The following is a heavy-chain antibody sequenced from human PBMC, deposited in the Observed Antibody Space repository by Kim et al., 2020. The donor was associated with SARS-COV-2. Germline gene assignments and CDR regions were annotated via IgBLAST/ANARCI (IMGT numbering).Heavy chain of an antibody. V-gene: IGHV1-18*01. CDR3: ARDRRGSYYSPRKDYYFDY. D-gene: IGHD1-26*01. CDR2: ISAYNGNT. CDR1: GYTFTSYG. J-gene: IGHJ4*02. Sequence: ASVKVSCKASGYTFTSYGISWVRQAPGQGLEWMGWISAYNGNTNYAQKLQGRVTMTTDTSTSTAYMELRSLRSDDTAVYYCARDRRGSYYSPRKDYYFDYWGQGTLVTVSS.